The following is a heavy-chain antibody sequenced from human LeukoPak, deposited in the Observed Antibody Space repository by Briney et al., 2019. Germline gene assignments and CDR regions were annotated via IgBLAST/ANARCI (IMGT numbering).Heavy chain of an antibody. CDR3: ARNDYFGINNGMDV. CDR2: ISSSSSYT. D-gene: IGHD2/OR15-2a*01. V-gene: IGHV3-11*06. CDR1: GFTFSDYY. J-gene: IGHJ6*02. Sequence: PGGSLRLSCAASGFTFSDYYMSWIRQAPGKGLEWVSYISSSSSYTNYADSVEGRFTISRDNAKNSLYLQMNSLRAEDTAVYYCARNDYFGINNGMDVWGQGTTVTVS.